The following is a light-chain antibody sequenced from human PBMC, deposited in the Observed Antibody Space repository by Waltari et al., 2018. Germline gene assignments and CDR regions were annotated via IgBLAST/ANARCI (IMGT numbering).Light chain of an antibody. CDR2: EVI. Sequence: QSALTQPASVSGTLGQSITISCTGTTSDVGNYDLVSWYQQHPGKAPKLLICEVIKRPFGVSSRFSGSKSGNTASLTISGLQAEDEADYYCCSYAGRGTYVFGSGTKVTVL. CDR3: CSYAGRGTYV. J-gene: IGLJ1*01. CDR1: TSDVGNYDL. V-gene: IGLV2-23*02.